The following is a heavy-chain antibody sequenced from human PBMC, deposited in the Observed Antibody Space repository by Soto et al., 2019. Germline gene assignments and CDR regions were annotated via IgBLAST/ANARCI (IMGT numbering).Heavy chain of an antibody. CDR3: AKESYSRGY. D-gene: IGHD5-18*01. V-gene: IGHV3-30*18. Sequence: VQLVESGGGVVQPGRSLRLSCAASGFTFSSYGMHWVRQAPGKGLEWVAVISYDGSNKYYADSVKGRFTISRDNSKNTLYLQMNSLRAEDTAVYYCAKESYSRGYWGQGTLVTVSS. J-gene: IGHJ4*02. CDR1: GFTFSSYG. CDR2: ISYDGSNK.